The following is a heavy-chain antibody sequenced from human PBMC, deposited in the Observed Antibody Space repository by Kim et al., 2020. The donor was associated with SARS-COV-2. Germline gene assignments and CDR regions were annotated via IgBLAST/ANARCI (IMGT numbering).Heavy chain of an antibody. CDR2: THYREST. D-gene: IGHD2-15*01. CDR3: ARAPQELRNIDS. CDR1: GGSIISNSYY. J-gene: IGHJ4*02. V-gene: IGHV4-39*07. Sequence: SETLSLTCTVSGGSIISNSYYWGWIRQSPGEGLEYIGSTHYRESTYYNPSLESRVTISIDTSKNQFSLRLNSVTAADTAVYYCARAPQELRNIDSWGQGTLVTVSS.